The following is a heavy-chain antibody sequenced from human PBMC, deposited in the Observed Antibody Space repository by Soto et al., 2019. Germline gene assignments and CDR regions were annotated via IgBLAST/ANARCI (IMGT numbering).Heavy chain of an antibody. CDR3: ARVGVATSNGSWPNYYYYYMDV. CDR1: GGSISSYY. J-gene: IGHJ6*03. CDR2: IYYSRST. Sequence: PSETLSLTCTVSGGSISSYYWSWIRQPPGKGLEWIGYIYYSRSTNYNPSLKSRVTISVDTSKNQFSLKLSSVTAADTAVYYCARVGVATSNGSWPNYYYYYMDVWGKGTTVTVSS. V-gene: IGHV4-59*01. D-gene: IGHD5-12*01.